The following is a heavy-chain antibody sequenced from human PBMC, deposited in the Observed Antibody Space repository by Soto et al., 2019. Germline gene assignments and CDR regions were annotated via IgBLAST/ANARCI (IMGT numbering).Heavy chain of an antibody. CDR2: IDPSDSYT. CDR1: GYSFTSYW. D-gene: IGHD5-18*01. CDR3: AGVDTAMADYYYYYGMDV. J-gene: IGHJ6*02. Sequence: GESLKISFKGSGYSFTSYWISWVRQMPGKGLEWMGRIDPSDSYTNYSPSFQGRVTISADKSISTAYLQWSSLKASDTAMYYCAGVDTAMADYYYYYGMDVWGQGTTVTVSS. V-gene: IGHV5-10-1*01.